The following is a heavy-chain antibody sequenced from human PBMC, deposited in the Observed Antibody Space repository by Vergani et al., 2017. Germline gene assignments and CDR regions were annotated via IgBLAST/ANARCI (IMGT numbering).Heavy chain of an antibody. J-gene: IGHJ4*02. V-gene: IGHV3-23*04. CDR1: GFTFSSYG. Sequence: VQLVESGGGVVQPGRSLRLSCAASGFTFSSYGMHWVRQAPGKGLEWVSAISGSGGSTYYADSVKGRFTISRDNSKNTLYLQMNSLRAEDTAVYYCAKDSDFWSGDPDDYWGQGTLVTVSS. D-gene: IGHD3-3*01. CDR3: AKDSDFWSGDPDDY. CDR2: ISGSGGST.